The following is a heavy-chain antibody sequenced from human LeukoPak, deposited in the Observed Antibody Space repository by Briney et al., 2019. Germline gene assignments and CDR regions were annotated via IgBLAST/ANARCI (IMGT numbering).Heavy chain of an antibody. Sequence: SETLSLTCTVSGGSTSSDYWSWIRQSPGKGLEWVGYVYNSGDTGKNPSLKSRVTILLDTPKNQCSLKLTSVSAADTAVYYCARLKLGAYFDLWGRGTLVTVSS. V-gene: IGHV4-59*08. D-gene: IGHD3-16*01. CDR2: VYNSGDT. CDR3: ARLKLGAYFDL. J-gene: IGHJ2*01. CDR1: GGSTSSDY.